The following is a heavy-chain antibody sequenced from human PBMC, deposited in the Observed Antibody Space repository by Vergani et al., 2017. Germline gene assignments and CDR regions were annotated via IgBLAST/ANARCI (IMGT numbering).Heavy chain of an antibody. CDR3: ARQPSRYSSSWSPDY. CDR2: IYYSRST. D-gene: IGHD6-13*01. V-gene: IGHV4-39*01. Sequence: QLQLQESGPGLVKPSETLSLTCTVSGGSISSSSYYWGWIRQPPGKGLEWIGSIYYSRSTYYNPSLKSRVTISVDTSKNQFSLKLSSVTAADTAVYYCARQPSRYSSSWSPDYWGQGTLVTVSS. CDR1: GGSISSSSYY. J-gene: IGHJ4*02.